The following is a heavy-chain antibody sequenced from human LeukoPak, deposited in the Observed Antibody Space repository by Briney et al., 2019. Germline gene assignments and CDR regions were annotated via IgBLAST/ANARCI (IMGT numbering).Heavy chain of an antibody. CDR1: GGSFSGYY. Sequence: SETLSLTCAVYGGSFSGYYWSWIRQPPGKGLEWTGEIHHSGSTNHNPSLKSRVAISVDTSKNQFSLKLSSLTAADTALYYCARGDGSGSYYPFFDSWGQGTLVSVSS. CDR2: IHHSGST. CDR3: ARGDGSGSYYPFFDS. J-gene: IGHJ4*02. V-gene: IGHV4-34*01. D-gene: IGHD3-10*01.